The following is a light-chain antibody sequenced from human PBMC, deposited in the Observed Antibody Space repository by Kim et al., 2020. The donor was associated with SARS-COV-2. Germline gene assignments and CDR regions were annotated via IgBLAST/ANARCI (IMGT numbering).Light chain of an antibody. V-gene: IGKV4-1*01. CDR2: WAS. CDR3: QQYYSTPPLT. Sequence: TINCKSSQSVLYSSNNKNYLAWYQQKPGQPPKLLIYWASTRESGVPDRFSGSGSGTDFTLTISCLQAEDVAVYYCQQYYSTPPLTFGGGTKVDIK. J-gene: IGKJ4*01. CDR1: QSVLYSSNNKNY.